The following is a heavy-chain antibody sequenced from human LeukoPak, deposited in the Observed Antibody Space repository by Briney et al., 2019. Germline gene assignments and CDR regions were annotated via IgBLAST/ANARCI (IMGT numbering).Heavy chain of an antibody. CDR3: ASQWLVLGYYYYGMDV. J-gene: IGHJ6*02. CDR1: GGTFSSYA. V-gene: IGHV1-69*04. D-gene: IGHD6-19*01. Sequence: SVKVSCKASGGTFSSYAISWVRQAPGQGLEWMGRIIPILGIANYAQKFQGRVTITADKSTSTAYMEPSSLRSEDTAVYYCASQWLVLGYYYYGMDVWGQGTTVTVSS. CDR2: IIPILGIA.